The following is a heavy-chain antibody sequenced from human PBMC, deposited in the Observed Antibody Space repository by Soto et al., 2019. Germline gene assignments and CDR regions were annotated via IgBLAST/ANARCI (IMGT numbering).Heavy chain of an antibody. Sequence: SLRLSCAASGFTFSSYAMSWVRQAPGKGLEWVSAISGSGSPIYYADSVKGRFTISRDNAKNSLYLQMNSLRDEDTAVYYCARDPHSLDYWGQGTLVTVSS. J-gene: IGHJ4*02. CDR2: ISGSGSPI. CDR3: ARDPHSLDY. CDR1: GFTFSSYA. V-gene: IGHV3-23*01. D-gene: IGHD6-13*01.